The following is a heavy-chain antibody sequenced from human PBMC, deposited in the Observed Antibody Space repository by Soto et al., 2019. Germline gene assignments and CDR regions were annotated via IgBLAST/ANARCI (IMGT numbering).Heavy chain of an antibody. Sequence: QVQLVESGGGVVRPGRSLRLSCEASGFTFSNYTMHWVRQSPGKGLEWVSVIAYDGSNQFYADSVKGRFTISRDSSDNRLYLQMSSLRAEDTAVYYCARDRGAGYFDSTGYYQGRTIFDYWGQGTLVTVSS. V-gene: IGHV3-30-3*01. CDR2: IAYDGSNQ. CDR1: GFTFSNYT. CDR3: ARDRGAGYFDSTGYYQGRTIFDY. J-gene: IGHJ4*02. D-gene: IGHD3-9*01.